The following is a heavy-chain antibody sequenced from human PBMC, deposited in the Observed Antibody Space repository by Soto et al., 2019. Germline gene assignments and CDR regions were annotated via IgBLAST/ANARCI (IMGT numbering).Heavy chain of an antibody. CDR2: INAGNGNT. V-gene: IGHV1-3*01. CDR3: ARNMLRGNWFDP. Sequence: ASLKVSCKASGYTFTSYAMHWVRQAPGQRLEWMGWINAGNGNTKYSQKFQGRVTITRDTSASTAYMELSSLRSEDTAVYYCARNMLRGNWFDPWGQGTLVTVSS. CDR1: GYTFTSYA. D-gene: IGHD2-8*01. J-gene: IGHJ5*02.